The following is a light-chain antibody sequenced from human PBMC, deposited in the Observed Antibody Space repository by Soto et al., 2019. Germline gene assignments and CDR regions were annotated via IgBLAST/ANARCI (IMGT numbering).Light chain of an antibody. CDR3: QSYDSSLSDMV. V-gene: IGLV1-40*01. CDR2: GSS. Sequence: QAVVTQPPSVSGAPGQRVTISCTGSSSNIGAGYDVHWYQQVPGTAPKLLIYGSSNRPSGVPDRFSGSKSGTSASLAITGLQAEDEADYYCQSYDSSLSDMVFGGGTQLTVL. J-gene: IGLJ2*01. CDR1: SSNIGAGYD.